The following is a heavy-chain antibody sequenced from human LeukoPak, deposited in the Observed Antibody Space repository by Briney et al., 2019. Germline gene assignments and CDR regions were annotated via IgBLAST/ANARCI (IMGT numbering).Heavy chain of an antibody. J-gene: IGHJ4*02. D-gene: IGHD6-19*01. Sequence: SETLSLTCTVSGDSISSYYWSWIRQPAGKGLEWIGRIYTSGSTIYNPSLKSRVTMSVDKSKNQFSLSLSSVTAADTAVYHCARGLYSSDAYWGQGILVTVSS. CDR2: IYTSGST. CDR1: GDSISSYY. CDR3: ARGLYSSDAY. V-gene: IGHV4-4*07.